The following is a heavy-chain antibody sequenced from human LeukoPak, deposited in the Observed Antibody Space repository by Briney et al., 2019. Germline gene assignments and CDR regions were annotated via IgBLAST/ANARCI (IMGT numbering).Heavy chain of an antibody. V-gene: IGHV3-9*01. J-gene: IGHJ4*02. Sequence: PGGSLRLSCAASGFTFDDYAMNWVRQAPGKGLEWASGISWNSGSIGYADAVKGRFTISRDNAKNCLYLRMNSLRAEDTALYYCAKDMNYGDYGPLDYWGQGALVTVSS. CDR3: AKDMNYGDYGPLDY. CDR1: GFTFDDYA. D-gene: IGHD4-17*01. CDR2: ISWNSGSI.